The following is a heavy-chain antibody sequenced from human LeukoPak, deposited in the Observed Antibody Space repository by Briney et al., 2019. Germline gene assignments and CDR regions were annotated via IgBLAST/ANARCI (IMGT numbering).Heavy chain of an antibody. V-gene: IGHV3-74*01. D-gene: IGHD2-15*01. J-gene: IGHJ4*02. CDR2: ISTDGYTT. CDR3: VVGGSPGY. Sequence: GGSLRLSCAASGLAFSAYEMHWVRQAPRKGLVWVSRISTDGYTTDYADFVQGRFTASRDNTKNTWSLEMNSLRAEDTAVYYCVVGGSPGYWGQGTLVTVSS. CDR1: GLAFSAYE.